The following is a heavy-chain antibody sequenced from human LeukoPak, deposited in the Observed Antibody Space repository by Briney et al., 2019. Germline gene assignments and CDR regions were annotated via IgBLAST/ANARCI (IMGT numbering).Heavy chain of an antibody. D-gene: IGHD6-19*01. Sequence: ASVKVSCKASGYTFTSYGISWVRQAPGQGLEWMGWISAYNGNTNYAQKLQGRVTMTTDTSTSTACMELRSLRSDDTAVYYCARVTPAVAGRGGFDPWGQGTLVTVSS. V-gene: IGHV1-18*01. CDR3: ARVTPAVAGRGGFDP. J-gene: IGHJ5*02. CDR2: ISAYNGNT. CDR1: GYTFTSYG.